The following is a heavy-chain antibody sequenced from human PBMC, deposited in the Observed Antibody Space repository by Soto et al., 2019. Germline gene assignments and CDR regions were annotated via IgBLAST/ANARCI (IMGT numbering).Heavy chain of an antibody. D-gene: IGHD1-20*01. CDR2: ISSSGSNK. Sequence: QVQLVESGGGLVKPGGSLRLSCAASGFTFSEYYMSWIRQAPGKGLEWVSYISSSGSNKYYADSVKGRFTISRDNAKNSLYLQMNSLRVEDTAVYYCARGEDNWNPFPFDYWGQGSLVTVSS. CDR3: ARGEDNWNPFPFDY. V-gene: IGHV3-11*01. CDR1: GFTFSEYY. J-gene: IGHJ4*02.